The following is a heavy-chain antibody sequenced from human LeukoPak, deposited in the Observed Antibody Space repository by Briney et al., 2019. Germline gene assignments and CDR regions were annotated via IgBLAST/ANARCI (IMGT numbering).Heavy chain of an antibody. CDR2: INTSGGST. CDR3: ARSQGGSTLWFDP. V-gene: IGHV1-46*01. D-gene: IGHD2-15*01. CDR1: GYTFTSYY. J-gene: IGHJ5*02. Sequence: ASVKVSCKASGYTFTSYYMHWVRQAPGQGLEWMGIINTSGGSTTYAQKFQGRVSMTRDTSTSTVYLEVSSLRSEDTAVYYCARSQGGSTLWFDPWGQGTLVTVSS.